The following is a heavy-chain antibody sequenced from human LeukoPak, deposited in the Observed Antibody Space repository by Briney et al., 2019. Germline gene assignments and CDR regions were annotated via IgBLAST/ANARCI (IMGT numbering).Heavy chain of an antibody. Sequence: GGSLRLPCAASGFTFSSYWMSWVRQAPGKGLEWVANIKQDGSEKYYVDSVKGRFTISRDNAKNSLYLQMNSLRAEDTAVYYCARDHPEGYFDYWGQGTLVTVSS. CDR1: GFTFSSYW. J-gene: IGHJ4*02. CDR2: IKQDGSEK. V-gene: IGHV3-7*01. CDR3: ARDHPEGYFDY.